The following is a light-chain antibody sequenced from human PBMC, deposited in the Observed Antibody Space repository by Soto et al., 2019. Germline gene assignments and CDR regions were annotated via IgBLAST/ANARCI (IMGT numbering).Light chain of an antibody. CDR3: RHYNSYSEA. CDR1: QTISSW. Sequence: DIHMTQSPSTLSVSVGERCTITCRASQTISSWLAWYQQKPGKAPKLLIYKASTLKSGVPSRFSGSGSGTEFTLTISSLQPDDFATYYCRHYNSYSEAFGQGTKVDIK. V-gene: IGKV1-5*03. CDR2: KAS. J-gene: IGKJ1*01.